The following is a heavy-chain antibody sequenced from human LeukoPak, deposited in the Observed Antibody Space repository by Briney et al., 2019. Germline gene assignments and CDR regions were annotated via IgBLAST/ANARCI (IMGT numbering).Heavy chain of an antibody. CDR1: GGSISSSSYY. Sequence: SETLSLTCTVSGGSISSSSYYWGWIRQPPREGLEWIGTTYYSGTTYYNPSLGSRVTISLDTSKNQFSLKLTSVTAADTAVYYCARRSTKENGFDFWGQGTLVTVSS. CDR3: ARRSTKENGFDF. J-gene: IGHJ4*02. D-gene: IGHD1-1*01. CDR2: TYYSGTT. V-gene: IGHV4-39*01.